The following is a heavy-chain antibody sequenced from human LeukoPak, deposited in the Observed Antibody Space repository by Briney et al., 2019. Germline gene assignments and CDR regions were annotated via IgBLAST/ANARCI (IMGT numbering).Heavy chain of an antibody. J-gene: IGHJ5*02. D-gene: IGHD3-10*01. CDR2: FDPEDGET. Sequence: ASVKVSCKVSGYPLTELSMHWVRQAPGKGLEWMGGFDPEDGETIYAQKFQGRVTMTEDTSTDTAYMELSSLRSEDTAVYYCATESSFLRGVIRDLNWFDPWGQGTLVTVSS. V-gene: IGHV1-24*01. CDR3: ATESSFLRGVIRDLNWFDP. CDR1: GYPLTELS.